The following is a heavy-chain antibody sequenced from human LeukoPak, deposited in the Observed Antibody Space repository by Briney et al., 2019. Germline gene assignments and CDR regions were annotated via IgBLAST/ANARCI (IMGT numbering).Heavy chain of an antibody. V-gene: IGHV3-23*01. D-gene: IGHD2-15*01. CDR1: GFTFSSYA. CDR2: ISGSGGST. CDR3: AKNPGWRVVAATGVDY. Sequence: PGGSLRLSCAASGFTFSSYAMSWVRQAPGKGLEWVSTISGSGGSTNHADSVKGRFTISRDDSKNTLYLQMNSLRAEDTAVYYCAKNPGWRVVAATGVDYWGQGTLVTVSS. J-gene: IGHJ4*02.